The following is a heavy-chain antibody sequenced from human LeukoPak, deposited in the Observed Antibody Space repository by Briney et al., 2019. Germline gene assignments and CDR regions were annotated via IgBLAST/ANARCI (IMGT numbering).Heavy chain of an antibody. Sequence: GGSLRLSCAASGFTFSGFAMQWVRQASGKGLEWVGRIRSKANSYATAYAASVKGRFTISRDDSKNTAYLQMNSLKTEDTAVYYCYYYDSSGPYRAFDIWGRGTMVTVSS. CDR2: IRSKANSYAT. CDR1: GFTFSGFA. D-gene: IGHD3-22*01. CDR3: YYYDSSGPYRAFDI. V-gene: IGHV3-73*01. J-gene: IGHJ3*02.